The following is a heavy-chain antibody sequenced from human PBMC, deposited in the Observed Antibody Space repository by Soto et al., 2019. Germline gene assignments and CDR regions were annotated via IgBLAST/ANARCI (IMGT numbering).Heavy chain of an antibody. Sequence: QVQLVESGGGLVKPGGSLRLSCAASGFTFSDYYMSWIRQAPGKGLEWVSYIGSSDNIIYYADSVKGRFTISRDNAKNSLDLQMNSLRAEDTAVYYCARDLGYYESSGYFDYWGQGTLVTVSS. D-gene: IGHD3-22*01. CDR1: GFTFSDYY. CDR2: IGSSDNII. CDR3: ARDLGYYESSGYFDY. J-gene: IGHJ4*02. V-gene: IGHV3-11*01.